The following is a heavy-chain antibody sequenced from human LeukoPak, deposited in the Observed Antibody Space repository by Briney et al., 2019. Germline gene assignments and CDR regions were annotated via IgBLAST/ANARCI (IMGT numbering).Heavy chain of an antibody. D-gene: IGHD6-19*01. V-gene: IGHV1-3*01. CDR2: INAGNGNT. J-gene: IGHJ4*02. Sequence: ASVKVSCKASGYTFTSYAMHWVRQAPGQRLEWMGWINAGNGNTKYSQKFQGRVTITRDTSASTAYMELSSLRSEDTAVYYCARDLYSSGWNGYYFDYWGQGTLVTVSS. CDR1: GYTFTSYA. CDR3: ARDLYSSGWNGYYFDY.